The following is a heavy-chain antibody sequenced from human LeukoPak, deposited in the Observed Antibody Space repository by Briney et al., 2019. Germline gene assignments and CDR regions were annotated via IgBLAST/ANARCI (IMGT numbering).Heavy chain of an antibody. D-gene: IGHD6-13*01. J-gene: IGHJ4*02. V-gene: IGHV5-51*01. CDR1: GYSFTSYW. CDR2: IYPGDSDT. Sequence: GESLKISCKGSGYSFTSYWIGWVRQMPGNGLEWMGIIYPGDSDTRYSPSFQGQVTISADKSISTAYLQWSSLKASDSAMYYCARQTRGGIVAAGSDYWGQGTLVTVSS. CDR3: ARQTRGGIVAAGSDY.